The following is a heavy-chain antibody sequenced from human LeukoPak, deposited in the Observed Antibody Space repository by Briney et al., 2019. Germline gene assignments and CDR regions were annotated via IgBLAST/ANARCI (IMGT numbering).Heavy chain of an antibody. CDR2: ISGSGGST. V-gene: IGHV3-23*01. CDR3: ARDLSPVVRASPMGY. Sequence: GGSLRLSCAASGFTFSSNAMSWVRQAPGKGLERVSGISGSGGSTHYADSVKGRFTISRDNSKNTLYLQMNSLRAEDTAVYYCARDLSPVVRASPMGYWGQGTLVAVSS. CDR1: GFTFSSNA. D-gene: IGHD3-10*01. J-gene: IGHJ4*02.